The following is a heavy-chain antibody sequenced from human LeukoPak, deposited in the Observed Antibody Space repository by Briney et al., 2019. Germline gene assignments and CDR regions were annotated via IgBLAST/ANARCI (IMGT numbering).Heavy chain of an antibody. J-gene: IGHJ4*02. CDR1: GFTFSDYY. D-gene: IGHD6-13*01. Sequence: GGSLRLSCAASGFTFSDYYMSWIRQAPGKGLERVSYISSSGSTIYYADSVKGRFTISRDNAKNSLYLQMNSLRAEDTAVYYCARHRYSSSWFQFDYWGQGTLVTVSS. CDR2: ISSSGSTI. CDR3: ARHRYSSSWFQFDY. V-gene: IGHV3-11*01.